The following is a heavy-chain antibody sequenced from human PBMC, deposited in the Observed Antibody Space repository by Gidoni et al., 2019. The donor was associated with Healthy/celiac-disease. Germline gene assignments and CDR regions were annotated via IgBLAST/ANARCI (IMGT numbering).Heavy chain of an antibody. Sequence: QVQLVESGGGVVQSGRSLRLSCAASGFTFRSYGMHWVRQAPGKGLEWVAVISYDGSNKSYADSVKGRFTISRDNSKNTLYLQMNSLRAEDTAVYYCAKGDQAVADLFFDYWGQGTLVTVSS. CDR1: GFTFRSYG. CDR2: ISYDGSNK. D-gene: IGHD6-19*01. CDR3: AKGDQAVADLFFDY. V-gene: IGHV3-30*18. J-gene: IGHJ4*02.